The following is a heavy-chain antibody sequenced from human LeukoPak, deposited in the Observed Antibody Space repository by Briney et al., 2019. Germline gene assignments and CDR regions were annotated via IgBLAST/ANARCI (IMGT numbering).Heavy chain of an antibody. V-gene: IGHV4-59*08. CDR3: ARQIYDSSGYYLENYFDY. D-gene: IGHD3-22*01. CDR1: GGSISSYY. J-gene: IGHJ4*02. CDR2: IYYSGST. Sequence: SETLSLTCTVSGGSISSYYWSWIRQPPGKGLGWIGYIYYSGSTNYNPSLKSRVTISVDTSKNQFSLKLSSVTAADTAVYYCARQIYDSSGYYLENYFDYWGQGTLVTVSS.